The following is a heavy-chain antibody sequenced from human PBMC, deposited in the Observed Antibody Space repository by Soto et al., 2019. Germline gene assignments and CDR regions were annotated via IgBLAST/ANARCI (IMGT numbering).Heavy chain of an antibody. CDR1: CYTFTSYG. CDR2: ISAYNGNT. V-gene: IGHV1-18*01. J-gene: IGHJ4*02. Sequence: GASVKVSSKASCYTFTSYGIRWVRQAPGQGLEWMGWISAYNGNTNYAQKLQARVTMTTDTSTSTAYMELRSLRSDHTAVYYCARGTPPEVYWGQGTLVSVSS. CDR3: ARGTPPEVY.